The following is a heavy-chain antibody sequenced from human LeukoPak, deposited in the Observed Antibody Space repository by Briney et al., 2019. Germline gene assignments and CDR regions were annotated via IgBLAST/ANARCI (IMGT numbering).Heavy chain of an antibody. J-gene: IGHJ5*02. Sequence: SETLSLTCTVPGGSISSYYWSWIRQPPGKGLKWIGYIYSSGSTNYNPSLKSRVTISLDTSKYQFSLELTSVTAADTAVYYCARAVTKNWFDLWGQGTLVPVSS. CDR1: GGSISSYY. V-gene: IGHV4-59*01. D-gene: IGHD4-17*01. CDR2: IYSSGST. CDR3: ARAVTKNWFDL.